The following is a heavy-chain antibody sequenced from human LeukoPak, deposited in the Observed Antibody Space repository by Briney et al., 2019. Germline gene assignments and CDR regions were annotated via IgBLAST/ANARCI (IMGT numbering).Heavy chain of an antibody. Sequence: SETLSLTCTVSGDSISSFYWTWIRQSPGKGLEWLGYIYYSGTTNCNPSLNSRITISLDTSKKHFSLTLRSVTAADTAVYYCGRQGYTASYYFLDFWSQGTLVAVS. CDR2: IYYSGTT. CDR1: GDSISSFY. D-gene: IGHD1-26*01. J-gene: IGHJ4*02. V-gene: IGHV4-59*08. CDR3: GRQGYTASYYFLDF.